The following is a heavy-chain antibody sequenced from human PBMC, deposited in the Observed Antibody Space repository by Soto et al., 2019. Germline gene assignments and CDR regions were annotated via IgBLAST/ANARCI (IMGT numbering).Heavy chain of an antibody. CDR1: GFTFSSYS. CDR2: ISSSSSYI. CDR3: ARDPRDDYIWGSYRYQYYFDY. Sequence: PGGSLRLSCAASGFTFSSYSMNWVRQAPGKGLEWVSSISSSSSYIYYADSVKGRFTISRDNAKNSLYLQMNSLRAEDTAVYYCARDPRDDYIWGSYRYQYYFDYWGQGTLVTVSS. V-gene: IGHV3-21*01. J-gene: IGHJ4*02. D-gene: IGHD3-16*02.